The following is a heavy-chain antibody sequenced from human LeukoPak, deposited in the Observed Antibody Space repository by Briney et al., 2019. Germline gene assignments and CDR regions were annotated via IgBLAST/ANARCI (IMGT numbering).Heavy chain of an antibody. J-gene: IGHJ3*02. CDR2: INRGSSTI. CDR3: GRECLRGGVYDSIDS. D-gene: IGHD3-16*01. Sequence: GGSLRLSCASSGVTFSSYGMHWGRQAPGKGLEWVSYINRGSSTIYYADSVKGRFTISRDNAKNSRYLQMNSLRDEDTAVYYCGRECLRGGVYDSIDSWSQGTMVTVSS. CDR1: GVTFSSYG. V-gene: IGHV3-48*02.